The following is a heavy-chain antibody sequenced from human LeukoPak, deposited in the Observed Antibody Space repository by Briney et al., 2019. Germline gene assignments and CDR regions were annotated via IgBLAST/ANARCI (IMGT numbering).Heavy chain of an antibody. CDR1: GFTFDDYA. D-gene: IGHD3-3*01. CDR3: ARNSGYYDFWSGYKGYYYGMDV. J-gene: IGHJ6*02. CDR2: ISWNSGSI. V-gene: IGHV3-9*01. Sequence: GGSLRLSCAASGFTFDDYAMHWVRQAPGKGLEWVSGISWNSGSIGYADSVKGRFTISRDNAKNSLYLQMNSLRAEDTALYYCARNSGYYDFWSGYKGYYYGMDVWGQGTTVTVSS.